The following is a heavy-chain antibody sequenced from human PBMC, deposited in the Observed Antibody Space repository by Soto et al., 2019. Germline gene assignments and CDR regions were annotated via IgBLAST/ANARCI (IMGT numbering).Heavy chain of an antibody. CDR1: GGSISSGDYY. Sequence: PSETLSLTCTVSGGSISSGDYYWSWLRQPPGKGLEWIGYIYYSGSTYYNPSLKSRATISVDTSKNQFALKLSSGTAADTAVYYCARVKVEMATNFWFDPWGQGTLVTVSS. CDR2: IYYSGST. CDR3: ARVKVEMATNFWFDP. D-gene: IGHD5-12*01. J-gene: IGHJ5*02. V-gene: IGHV4-30-4*01.